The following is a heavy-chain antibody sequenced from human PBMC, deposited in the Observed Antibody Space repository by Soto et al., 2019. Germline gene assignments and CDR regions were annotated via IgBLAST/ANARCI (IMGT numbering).Heavy chain of an antibody. CDR3: ARDQPYEYSSSYYYYGMDV. CDR2: ISAYNGNT. V-gene: IGHV1-18*01. CDR1: GYTFTSYG. Sequence: GASVKVSCKASGYTFTSYGISWVRQAPGQGLEWMGWISAYNGNTNYAQKLQGRVTMTTDTSTSTAYMELRSLRSDDTAVYYCARDQPYEYSSSYYYYGMDVWGQGTTVTVSS. D-gene: IGHD6-6*01. J-gene: IGHJ6*02.